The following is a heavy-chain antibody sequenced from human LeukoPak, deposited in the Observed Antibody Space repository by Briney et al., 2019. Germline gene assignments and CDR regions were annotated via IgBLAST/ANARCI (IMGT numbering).Heavy chain of an antibody. J-gene: IGHJ4*02. CDR2: IHTSGST. CDR1: GGSISNYH. CDR3: ARRGISSGWSFDF. Sequence: PSETLPLTCTVSGGSISNYHWTWIRQPAGKGLEWIGQIHTSGSTNYNPPLKSRVTMSIDTPENQVSLTIRFVTAADTAVYYCARRGISSGWSFDFWGQGALVTVSS. D-gene: IGHD6-19*01. V-gene: IGHV4-4*07.